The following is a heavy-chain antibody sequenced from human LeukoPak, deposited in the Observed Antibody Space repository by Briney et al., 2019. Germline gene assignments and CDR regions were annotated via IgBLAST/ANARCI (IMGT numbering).Heavy chain of an antibody. Sequence: GASVKVSCKASGFTFTSSAVQWVRQARGQRLEWIGWIVVGSGNTNYAQKFQERVTITRDMSTSTAYMELSSLRSEDTAAYYCAATPPYGSGSLDYWGQGTLVTVSS. D-gene: IGHD3-10*01. CDR1: GFTFTSSA. J-gene: IGHJ4*02. CDR3: AATPPYGSGSLDY. V-gene: IGHV1-58*01. CDR2: IVVGSGNT.